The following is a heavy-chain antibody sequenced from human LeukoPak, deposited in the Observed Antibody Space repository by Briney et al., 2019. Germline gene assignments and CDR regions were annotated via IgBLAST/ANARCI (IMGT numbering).Heavy chain of an antibody. J-gene: IGHJ5*02. V-gene: IGHV5-51*01. D-gene: IGHD2-2*01. Sequence: ASVKVSCKASGYTFTSYWIGWVRQMPGKGLEWMGIIYPGDSDTRYSPSFQGQVTISADKSISTAYLQWSSLKASDTAMYYCATALGYCSSTSCPNWFDPWGQGTLVTVSS. CDR1: GYTFTSYW. CDR2: IYPGDSDT. CDR3: ATALGYCSSTSCPNWFDP.